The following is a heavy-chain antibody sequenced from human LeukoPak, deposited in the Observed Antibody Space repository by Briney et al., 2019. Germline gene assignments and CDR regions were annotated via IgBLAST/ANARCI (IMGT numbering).Heavy chain of an antibody. CDR2: ILSDGSKE. J-gene: IGHJ4*02. D-gene: IGHD5-18*01. CDR1: GFTFSSYG. V-gene: IGHV3-30*02. Sequence: GGSLRLSCAASGFTFSSYGMHWVRQAPGKGLEWVAVILSDGSKEFYTDSVKGRFTISRDNSKNTLYLQMNSLRAEDTAVYYCAKAGKKWIQLWCSVYWGQGTLVTVSS. CDR3: AKAGKKWIQLWCSVY.